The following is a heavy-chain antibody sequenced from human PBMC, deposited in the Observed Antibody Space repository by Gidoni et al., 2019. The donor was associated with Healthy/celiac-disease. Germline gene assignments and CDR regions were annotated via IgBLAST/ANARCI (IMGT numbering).Heavy chain of an antibody. Sequence: EVQLVESGGGLVQPGRSLTLSCAASGLPFSGAAMHWVRQASAKGLEWVGRIRSKANSYATAYAASVKGRFTISRDDSKNTAYLQMNSLKTEDTAVYYCTRSMVRGVIIVDYMDVWGKGTTVTVSS. CDR2: IRSKANSYAT. V-gene: IGHV3-73*02. CDR1: GLPFSGAA. CDR3: TRSMVRGVIIVDYMDV. D-gene: IGHD3-10*01. J-gene: IGHJ6*03.